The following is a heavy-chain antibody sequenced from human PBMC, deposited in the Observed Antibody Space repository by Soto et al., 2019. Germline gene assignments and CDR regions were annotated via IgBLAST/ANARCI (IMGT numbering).Heavy chain of an antibody. CDR2: IKQDGSEK. CDR1: GFTFSSYW. Sequence: GGSLRLSCAASGFTFSSYWMSWVRQAPGKGLEWVANIKQDGSEKYYVDSVKGRFTISRDNAKNSLYLQMNSLRAEDTAVYYCARGVRGCTNGVCYYAYYYYYMDVWGKGTTVTVSS. D-gene: IGHD2-8*01. V-gene: IGHV3-7*01. CDR3: ARGVRGCTNGVCYYAYYYYYMDV. J-gene: IGHJ6*03.